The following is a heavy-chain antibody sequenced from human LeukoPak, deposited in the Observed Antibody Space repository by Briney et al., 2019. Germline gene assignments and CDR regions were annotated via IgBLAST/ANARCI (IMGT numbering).Heavy chain of an antibody. Sequence: GRSLRLSCAASEITFSNYGMHWVRQAPGKGLEWVAIIYYDGTNKYYADSVKGRFTISRDNAKNSLYLQMNSLRADDTAVYYCATTVTWVRGAYFDYWGQGTLVTVSS. D-gene: IGHD3-10*01. CDR3: ATTVTWVRGAYFDY. CDR2: IYYDGTNK. J-gene: IGHJ4*02. V-gene: IGHV3-33*03. CDR1: EITFSNYG.